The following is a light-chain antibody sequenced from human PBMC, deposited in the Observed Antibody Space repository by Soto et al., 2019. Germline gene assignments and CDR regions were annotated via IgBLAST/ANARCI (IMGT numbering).Light chain of an antibody. CDR2: DAS. CDR3: QQYNNWPWT. V-gene: IGKV3D-15*01. CDR1: QSLSSS. Sequence: EIELTQSPGTLSMSPGERATLSCRASQSLSSSSLAWYQQKPGQAPRLLIYDASNRATGIPARFSGSGSGTDFTLTISSLQSEDFAVYYCQQYNNWPWTFGQGTKLDIK. J-gene: IGKJ1*01.